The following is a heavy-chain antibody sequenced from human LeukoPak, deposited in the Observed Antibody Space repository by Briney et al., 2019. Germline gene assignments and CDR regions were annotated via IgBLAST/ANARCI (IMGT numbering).Heavy chain of an antibody. CDR3: ARDLAVPAAAPGTPYYYYYGMDV. Sequence: AASVKLSCKASGYTFTSYGISWVRQAPGQGLEWMGWINDYNGNKNKAQKLQGRVTMTTDTSTSTAYMELRSLRSADTAVYYCARDLAVPAAAPGTPYYYYYGMDVWGQGTTVTVSS. V-gene: IGHV1-18*01. J-gene: IGHJ6*02. D-gene: IGHD2-2*01. CDR2: INDYNGNK. CDR1: GYTFTSYG.